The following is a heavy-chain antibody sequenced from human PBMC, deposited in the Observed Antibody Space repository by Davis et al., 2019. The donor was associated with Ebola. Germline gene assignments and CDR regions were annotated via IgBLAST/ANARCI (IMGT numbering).Heavy chain of an antibody. D-gene: IGHD2-2*01. CDR2: ISAYNGNT. Sequence: ASVKVSCKASGGTFSSYAISWVRQAPGQGLEWMGWISAYNGNTNYAQKFQGRATMTADTSTSTAYMELRSLRSDDTAVYYCARGGCSSPSCSDYWGQGTLVTVSS. J-gene: IGHJ4*02. CDR1: GGTFSSYA. V-gene: IGHV1-18*01. CDR3: ARGGCSSPSCSDY.